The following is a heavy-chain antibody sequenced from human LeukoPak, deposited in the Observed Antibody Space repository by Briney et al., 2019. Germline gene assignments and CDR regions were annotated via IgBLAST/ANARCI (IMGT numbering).Heavy chain of an antibody. J-gene: IGHJ4*02. CDR2: IRSKAYGGTT. CDR1: GFTFGDYA. CDR3: TRVTASTPYSGSYYLDY. Sequence: PGGSLRLSCTASGFTFGDYAMSWVRQAPGKGLEWVGFIRSKAYGGTTEYAASVKGRFTISRDDSKSIAYLQMNSLKTEDTAVYYCTRVTASTPYSGSYYLDYWGQGTLVTVSS. D-gene: IGHD1-26*01. V-gene: IGHV3-49*04.